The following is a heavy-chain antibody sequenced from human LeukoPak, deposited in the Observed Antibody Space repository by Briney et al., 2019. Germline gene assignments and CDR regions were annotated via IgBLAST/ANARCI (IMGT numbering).Heavy chain of an antibody. CDR3: AKDQGSGLGSYSWGYFDY. CDR2: ISATAGIV. D-gene: IGHD3-16*01. Sequence: GGSLRLSCAASGFIFRDYAMSWVRQAPGKGLEWVSAISATAGIVVYVDSVEGRFTISRDNSNNTVYLQMKRLKAEDTAVYFCAKDQGSGLGSYSWGYFDYWGQGTHVTVSS. J-gene: IGHJ4*02. CDR1: GFIFRDYA. V-gene: IGHV3-23*01.